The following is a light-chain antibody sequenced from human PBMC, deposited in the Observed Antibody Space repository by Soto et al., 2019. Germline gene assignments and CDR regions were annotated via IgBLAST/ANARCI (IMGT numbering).Light chain of an antibody. CDR3: PTWDDSLSAVV. CDR2: RND. V-gene: IGLV1-47*01. J-gene: IGLJ2*01. Sequence: QSVLTQPPSASGTPGQRVTISCSGSSSNIGNNYVHWYQQLPGTAPKLLIYRNDQRPSGVPDRFSGSKSGTSASLAISGLRSEDETDYYCPTWDDSLSAVVFGGGTQLTVL. CDR1: SSNIGNNY.